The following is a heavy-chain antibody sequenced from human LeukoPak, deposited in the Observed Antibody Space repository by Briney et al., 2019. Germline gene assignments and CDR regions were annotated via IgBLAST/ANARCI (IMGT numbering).Heavy chain of an antibody. J-gene: IGHJ5*02. Sequence: ASVRVSCKGSGYTFTSYGISWGRQAPGQGREWRGWISAYNTNTNYAQKLQGRVTMTTDTSPSTAYMNLRSLRSDDTAVYYCARDLGYSSSTWFDPWGQGTLVTVSS. D-gene: IGHD6-6*01. CDR2: ISAYNTNT. CDR1: GYTFTSYG. CDR3: ARDLGYSSSTWFDP. V-gene: IGHV1-18*01.